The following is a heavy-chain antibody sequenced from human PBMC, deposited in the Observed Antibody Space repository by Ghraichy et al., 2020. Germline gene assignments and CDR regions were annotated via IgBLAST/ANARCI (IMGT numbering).Heavy chain of an antibody. J-gene: IGHJ4*02. CDR3: ARLNMVRGVYTVDY. CDR1: GGSISSSSYY. Sequence: SQTLSLTCTVSGGSISSSSYYWGWIRQPPGKGLEWIGSIYYSGSTYYNPSLKSRVTISVDTSKNQFSLKLSSVTAADTAVYYCARLNMVRGVYTVDYWGQGTLVTVSS. D-gene: IGHD3-10*01. CDR2: IYYSGST. V-gene: IGHV4-39*01.